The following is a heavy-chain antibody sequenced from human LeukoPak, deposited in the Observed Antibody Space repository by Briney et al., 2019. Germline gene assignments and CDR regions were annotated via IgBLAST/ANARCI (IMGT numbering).Heavy chain of an antibody. Sequence: PGGSQRLSCTASGFTFSAYPMTWVRQAPGKGLEWVSYISGSGDIIYYADSVKGRFTIPRDNAKNSLYLQMDSLRAEDTAIYYCARDMTITGADDYWGQGTLVTVSS. CDR3: ARDMTITGADDY. CDR1: GFTFSAYP. V-gene: IGHV3-48*04. D-gene: IGHD6-13*01. J-gene: IGHJ4*02. CDR2: ISGSGDII.